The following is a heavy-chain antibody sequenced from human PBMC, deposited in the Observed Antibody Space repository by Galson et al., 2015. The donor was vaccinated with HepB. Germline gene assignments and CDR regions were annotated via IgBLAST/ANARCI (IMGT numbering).Heavy chain of an antibody. J-gene: IGHJ5*02. CDR3: AKKSWLSRYNWFDP. V-gene: IGHV4-4*01. D-gene: IGHD6-19*01. CDR1: GGSISRSDW. CDR2: ISHSGST. Sequence: LSLTCTVSGGSISRSDWWSWVRQPPGKGLEWIGEISHSGSTNYNPSLMSRVTISVDTSKNQFSLKVRSVTAADTAVYCCAKKSWLSRYNWFDPWGQGTLVTVSS.